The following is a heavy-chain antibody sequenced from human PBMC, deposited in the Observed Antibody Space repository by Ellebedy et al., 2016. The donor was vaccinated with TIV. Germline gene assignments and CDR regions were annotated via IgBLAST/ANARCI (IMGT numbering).Heavy chain of an antibody. CDR2: INAGNGNT. D-gene: IGHD1-26*01. Sequence: AASVKVSCKASGDTFSSYATSWVRQAPGQRLEWMGWINAGNGNTKYSQKFQGRVTITRDTSASTAYMELSSLRSEDTAVYYCARVKWKLPCDYWGQGTLVTVSS. CDR3: ARVKWKLPCDY. J-gene: IGHJ4*02. CDR1: GDTFSSYA. V-gene: IGHV1-3*01.